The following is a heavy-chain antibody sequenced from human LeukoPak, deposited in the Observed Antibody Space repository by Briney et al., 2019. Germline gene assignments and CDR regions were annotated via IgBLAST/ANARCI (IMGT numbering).Heavy chain of an antibody. J-gene: IGHJ4*02. D-gene: IGHD5-18*01. V-gene: IGHV4-39*07. Sequence: SETLSLTCTVSGVSISSSNSYWGWIRQPPGKGLEWIGSIYYTGNTYYNASLKSRVTISVDTSKNQFSLKLSSVTAADTAVYYCARLLRGYGDYWGQGTLVTVSS. CDR3: ARLLRGYGDY. CDR1: GVSISSSNSY. CDR2: IYYTGNT.